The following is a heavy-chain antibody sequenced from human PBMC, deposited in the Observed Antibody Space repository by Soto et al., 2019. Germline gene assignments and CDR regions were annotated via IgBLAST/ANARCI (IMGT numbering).Heavy chain of an antibody. D-gene: IGHD7-27*01. CDR3: ARGWGRIFDY. J-gene: IGHJ4*02. V-gene: IGHV4-34*01. CDR2: INHSGST. Sequence: QVQLQQWGAGLLKHSETLSLTCAVYGGSFSGDYWSWIRQPPGKGLEWIGEINHSGSTNYNPSLKSRVTISADTSKNQFSLKLSSVTAADTAVYYCARGWGRIFDYWGQGTLVTVSS. CDR1: GGSFSGDY.